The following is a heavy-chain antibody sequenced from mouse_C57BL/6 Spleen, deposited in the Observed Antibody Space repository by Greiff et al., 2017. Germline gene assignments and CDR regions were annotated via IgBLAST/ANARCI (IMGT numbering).Heavy chain of an antibody. Sequence: QVQLKQPGAELVMPGASVKLSCKASGYTFTSYWMHWVKQRPGQGLEWIGEIDPSDSYTNYNQKFKGKSTLTVDKSSSTAYMQLSSLTSEDSAVYYCAHYAGYAMDYWGQGTSVTVSS. V-gene: IGHV1-69*01. CDR2: IDPSDSYT. CDR3: AHYAGYAMDY. J-gene: IGHJ4*01. CDR1: GYTFTSYW. D-gene: IGHD1-2*01.